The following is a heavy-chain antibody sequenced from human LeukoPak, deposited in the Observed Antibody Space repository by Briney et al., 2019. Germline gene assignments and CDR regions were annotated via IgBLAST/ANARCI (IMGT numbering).Heavy chain of an antibody. CDR3: ARDYAGNSGWFDP. CDR1: GYTFTNYD. D-gene: IGHD4-23*01. CDR2: LNPNSGKT. Sequence: VASVKVSCKASGYTFTNYDLNWVRQDTGQGLEWMGGLNPNSGKTGYAQNFHGRVTITRNTSINTVYMELSSLRSEDTAVYYCARDYAGNSGWFDPWGQGTLVTVSS. V-gene: IGHV1-8*03. J-gene: IGHJ5*02.